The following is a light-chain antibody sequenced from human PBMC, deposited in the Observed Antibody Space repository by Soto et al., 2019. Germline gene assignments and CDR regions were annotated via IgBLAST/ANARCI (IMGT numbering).Light chain of an antibody. CDR2: GAS. CDR3: QQFGSSAWT. CDR1: QRVSSSY. J-gene: IGKJ1*01. V-gene: IGKV3-20*01. Sequence: EIVLTQSPGTLSLSPGERATLSCRASQRVSSSYLAWYQQKPGQAPRLLIQGASSRATGIPDRFSGRGSGTDFTLTIPRLEPEDFAVYYCQQFGSSAWTLGQGTKVDIK.